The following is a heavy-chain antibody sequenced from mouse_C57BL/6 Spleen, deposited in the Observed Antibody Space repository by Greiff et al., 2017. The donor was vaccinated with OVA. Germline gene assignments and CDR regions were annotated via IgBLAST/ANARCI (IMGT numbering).Heavy chain of an antibody. D-gene: IGHD2-4*01. Sequence: EVKLQESGGGLVKPGGSLKLSCAASGFTFSDYGMHWVRQAPEKGLEWVAYISSGSSTIYYADTVKGRFTISRDNAKNTLFLQMTSLRSEDTAMYYCARGMGDYDWFAYWGQGTLVTVSA. CDR2: ISSGSSTI. CDR3: ARGMGDYDWFAY. J-gene: IGHJ3*01. CDR1: GFTFSDYG. V-gene: IGHV5-17*01.